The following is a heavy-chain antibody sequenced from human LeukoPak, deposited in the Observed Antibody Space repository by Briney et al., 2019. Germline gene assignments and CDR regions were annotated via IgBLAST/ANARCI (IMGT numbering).Heavy chain of an antibody. Sequence: AASVKVSCKVSGYTLTELSTHWVRQAPGKGLEWMGGFDPEDGETIYAQKFQGRVTMTEDTSADTAYMELSSLRSEDTAVYYCATDLSGRLVAMDVWGKGTTVTISS. J-gene: IGHJ6*04. V-gene: IGHV1-24*01. CDR2: FDPEDGET. CDR1: GYTLTELS. D-gene: IGHD2-8*02. CDR3: ATDLSGRLVAMDV.